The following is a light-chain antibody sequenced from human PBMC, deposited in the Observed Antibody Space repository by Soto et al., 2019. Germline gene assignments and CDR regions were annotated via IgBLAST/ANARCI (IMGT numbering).Light chain of an antibody. CDR2: GAS. J-gene: IGKJ4*01. CDR1: QSVRSSY. CDR3: QQYGSSPPLT. Sequence: EIVLTQSPGTLSLSPGERATLSCRARQSVRSSYLAWYQQKPGQAPRLLIYGASSRATGIPDRFSGSGSGRDFTLTISRLEPHDFVVYYCQQYGSSPPLTFGGGTKVEIK. V-gene: IGKV3-20*01.